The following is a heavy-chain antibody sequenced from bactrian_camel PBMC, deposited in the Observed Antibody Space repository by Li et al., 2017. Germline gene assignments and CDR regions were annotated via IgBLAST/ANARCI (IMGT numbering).Heavy chain of an antibody. Sequence: HVQLVESGGDSVQSGGSLKLSCAASGYTPCMGWFRQAPGKEREGVAGIYTGGGTTDYGDSVKGRFTISQDNAKNTVYLQMNSLQPEDTAMYYCASGLAYDGTWCPPSASRFAYWARGPRSPSP. V-gene: IGHV3S54*01. D-gene: IGHD6*01. CDR1: GYTPC. CDR2: IYTGGGTT. J-gene: IGHJ4*01.